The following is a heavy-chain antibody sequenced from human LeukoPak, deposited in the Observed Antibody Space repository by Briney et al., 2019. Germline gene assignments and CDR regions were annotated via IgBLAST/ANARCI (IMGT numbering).Heavy chain of an antibody. CDR3: ARVRITMIVVGLDY. V-gene: IGHV4-34*01. CDR2: TNHSGST. J-gene: IGHJ4*02. CDR1: GGSFSGYY. D-gene: IGHD3-22*01. Sequence: SETLSLTCAVYGGSFSGYYWSWIRQPPGKGLEWIGETNHSGSTNYNPSLKSRVTISVDTSKNQFSLKLSSVTAADTAVYYCARVRITMIVVGLDYWGQGTLVTVSS.